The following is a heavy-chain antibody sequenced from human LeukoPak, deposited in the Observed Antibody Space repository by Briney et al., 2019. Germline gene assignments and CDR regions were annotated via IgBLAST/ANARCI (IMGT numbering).Heavy chain of an antibody. D-gene: IGHD3-10*01. CDR1: GFTFSSYW. CDR2: INRDGSKK. Sequence: PGGSLRLSCAASGFTFSSYWMNWVRQAPGKELEWVANINRDGSKKYYVDSVKGRFTISRDNAKNSLYLQMNSLRAEDAAVYYCVREIFGLDYWGQGTLVTVSS. V-gene: IGHV3-7*01. CDR3: VREIFGLDY. J-gene: IGHJ4*02.